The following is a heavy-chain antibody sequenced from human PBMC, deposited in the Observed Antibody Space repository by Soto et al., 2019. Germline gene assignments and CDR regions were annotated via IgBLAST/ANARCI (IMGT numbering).Heavy chain of an antibody. D-gene: IGHD5-12*01. J-gene: IGHJ4*02. V-gene: IGHV1-69*13. Sequence: SVKVSCKASGGTFSSYAIGWVRQAPGQGLEWMGGIIPIFGTANYAQKFQGRVTITADESTSTAYMELSSLRSEDTAVYYCARDNKSSRGRWLQFMDYWGQGTLVTVSS. CDR2: IIPIFGTA. CDR1: GGTFSSYA. CDR3: ARDNKSSRGRWLQFMDY.